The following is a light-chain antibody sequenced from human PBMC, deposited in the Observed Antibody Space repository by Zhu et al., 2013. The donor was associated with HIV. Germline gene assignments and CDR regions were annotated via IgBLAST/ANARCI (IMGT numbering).Light chain of an antibody. J-gene: IGKJ4*01. V-gene: IGKV3-20*01. CDR3: QQYDSSPLT. CDR1: QSITNNY. CDR2: GAS. Sequence: EIVLTQSPGTLSLSHGERATLSCRASQSITNNYLAWYQQRPGQAPRLLIFGASSRASGIPDRFSGSGSGTDFTLTISRLEPEDFAVYYCQQYDSSPLTFGGGTKVEI.